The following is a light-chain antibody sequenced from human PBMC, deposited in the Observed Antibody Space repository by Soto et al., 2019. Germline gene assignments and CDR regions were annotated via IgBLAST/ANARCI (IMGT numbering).Light chain of an antibody. CDR1: SSDIGGYNS. CDR3: CSPTDSNNFVV. Sequence: QSALTQPPSASGSPGQSVTISCTGTSSDIGGYNSVSWYQQHPGKVPKLINYAVNKRPSGVPDRFSGSKSGTTASLTVSGLQSEDEADYYCCSPTDSNNFVVFGGGTKLTVL. J-gene: IGLJ2*01. V-gene: IGLV2-8*01. CDR2: AVN.